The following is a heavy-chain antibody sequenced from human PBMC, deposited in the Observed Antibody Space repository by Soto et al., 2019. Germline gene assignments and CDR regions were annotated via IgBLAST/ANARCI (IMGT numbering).Heavy chain of an antibody. D-gene: IGHD6-19*01. CDR2: IIPILGIA. J-gene: IGHJ4*02. CDR1: GGTFSSYT. Sequence: QVQLVKSGAEVKKPGSSVKVSCKASGGTFSSYTISWVRQAPGQGLEWMGRIIPILGIANYAQKFQGRVTITADKSTSTAYMELSSLRSEDTAVYYCARRLGDIAVAEKWGQGTLVTVSS. CDR3: ARRLGDIAVAEK. V-gene: IGHV1-69*02.